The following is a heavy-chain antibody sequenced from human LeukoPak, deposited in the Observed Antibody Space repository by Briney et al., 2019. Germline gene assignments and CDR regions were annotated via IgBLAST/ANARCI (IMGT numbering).Heavy chain of an antibody. D-gene: IGHD3-10*02. CDR2: IYHIGGT. CDR3: ARGRITMFLYYYYMDV. Sequence: SETLSLTCAVSGGSISSSNWWSGVRQPPGKGRGWIGEIYHIGGTNYNPSLKSRVTISVDKSKNQFSLKLSSVTAADTAVYYCARGRITMFLYYYYMDVWGKGTTVTVSS. CDR1: GGSISSSNW. J-gene: IGHJ6*03. V-gene: IGHV4-4*02.